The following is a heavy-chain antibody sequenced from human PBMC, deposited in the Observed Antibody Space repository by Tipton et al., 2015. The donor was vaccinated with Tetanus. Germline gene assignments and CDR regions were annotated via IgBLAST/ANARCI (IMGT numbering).Heavy chain of an antibody. Sequence: TLSLTCTVSGGSIRGGTFYWGWIRQPPGKGLEWIGSIYESGDTYYIPSLKSRVTISVDTSKNQFSLNLNSMAAADTAVYYCARDSSLGSNSWAFDLWGRGTTVTVSS. CDR3: ARDSSLGSNSWAFDL. J-gene: IGHJ3*01. D-gene: IGHD4-23*01. V-gene: IGHV4-39*07. CDR2: IYESGDT. CDR1: GGSIRGGTFY.